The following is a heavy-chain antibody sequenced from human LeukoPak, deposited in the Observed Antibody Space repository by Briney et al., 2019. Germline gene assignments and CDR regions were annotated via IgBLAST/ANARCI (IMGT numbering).Heavy chain of an antibody. CDR2: INPNNGGT. J-gene: IGHJ4*02. CDR3: ARDPGRYFDY. Sequence: ASVKVSCKASGYIFTAYYMHWVRQAPGQGLEWMGWINPNNGGTNYAQKFQGRVTMTRDTSISTAYMDLRRLRSDDTAVYYCARDPGRYFDYWGQGTLVTVSS. CDR1: GYIFTAYY. V-gene: IGHV1-2*02.